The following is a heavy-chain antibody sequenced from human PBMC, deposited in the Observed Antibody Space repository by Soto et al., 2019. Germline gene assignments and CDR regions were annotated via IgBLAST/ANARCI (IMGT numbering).Heavy chain of an antibody. CDR2: IYDSGST. CDR1: GGSISSYY. D-gene: IGHD6-13*01. J-gene: IGHJ5*02. Sequence: SENLSLTCTVSGGSISSYYWSWVREPPLNVLEWIGYIYDSGSTNYNPSLKSRVTISVDTSKNQFSLKLSSVTAADTAVYYCARNRVYSSSWYGMSNSFDPWGQGTLVTVSS. V-gene: IGHV4-59*01. CDR3: ARNRVYSSSWYGMSNSFDP.